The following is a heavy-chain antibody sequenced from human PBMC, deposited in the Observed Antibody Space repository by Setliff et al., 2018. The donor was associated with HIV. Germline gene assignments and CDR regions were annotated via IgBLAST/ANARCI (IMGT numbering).Heavy chain of an antibody. J-gene: IGHJ4*01. CDR1: GYTFTKYG. CDR2: INTHNGNT. CDR3: ARHPMSPFLELSFDS. D-gene: IGHD3-3*02. Sequence: ASVNVSCKASGYTFTKYGISWVRQAPGQGLEWMGWINTHNGNTNYAQKFQGRVTMTTDTSTSTAYMELRNLRSDDTAVYYCARHPMSPFLELSFDSWGHGTLVTVSS. V-gene: IGHV1-18*01.